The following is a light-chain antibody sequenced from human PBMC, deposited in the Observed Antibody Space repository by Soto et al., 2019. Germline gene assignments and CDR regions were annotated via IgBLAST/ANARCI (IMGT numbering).Light chain of an antibody. CDR1: RLDVGGYNY. V-gene: IGLV2-14*03. CDR2: EVT. Sequence: QSALTQPASVSWSPGQSITISCTGTRLDVGGYNYVSWYQQQPGKAPKLIIYEVTNRPSGVSDRFSGSKSDNTASLTISGLQTEDEADYYCCSYVSSKTYLFGTGTKVTVL. J-gene: IGLJ1*01. CDR3: CSYVSSKTYL.